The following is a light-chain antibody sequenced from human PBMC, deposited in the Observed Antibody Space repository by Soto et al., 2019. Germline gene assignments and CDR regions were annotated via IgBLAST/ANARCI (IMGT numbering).Light chain of an antibody. CDR2: SNN. V-gene: IGLV1-44*01. CDR3: AAWDDSLNGYYV. J-gene: IGLJ1*01. Sequence: QSVPTHPPSASGTPGQRVTISCSGSSYNIGSNTVNWYQQLPGTAPKLLIYSNNQRPSGVPDRFSGSKSGTSASLAISGLQSEDETDYYCAAWDDSLNGYYVFGTGTKGTVL. CDR1: SYNIGSNT.